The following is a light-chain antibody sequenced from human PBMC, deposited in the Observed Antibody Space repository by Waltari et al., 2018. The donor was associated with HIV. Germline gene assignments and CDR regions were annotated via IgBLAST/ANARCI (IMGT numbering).Light chain of an antibody. CDR1: SSDVGGYNY. Sequence: SALTQPASVSGSPGQSHTLPCTGTSSDVGGYNYVPWHQQHPGKAPNIMIYEVSNRPSGVSNRFSGSKSGNTASLTISGLQAEDEADYYCSSYTSSSTYVVFGGGTKLTVL. J-gene: IGLJ2*01. V-gene: IGLV2-14*01. CDR2: EVS. CDR3: SSYTSSSTYVV.